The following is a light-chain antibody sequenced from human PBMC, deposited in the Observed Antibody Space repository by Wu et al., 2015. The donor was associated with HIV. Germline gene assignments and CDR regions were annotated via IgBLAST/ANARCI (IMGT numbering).Light chain of an antibody. V-gene: IGKV3-15*01. CDR2: DAS. CDR1: QSVSSN. Sequence: EIVMTQSPATLSVSPGERATLSCRASQSVSSNLAWYQQKPGQVPRLLIYDASTRATGIPARFSGSGSGTEFTLTISSLQSEDFAVYYCQQYNNWPSLTFGGGTKVEIK. J-gene: IGKJ4*01. CDR3: QQYNNWPSLT.